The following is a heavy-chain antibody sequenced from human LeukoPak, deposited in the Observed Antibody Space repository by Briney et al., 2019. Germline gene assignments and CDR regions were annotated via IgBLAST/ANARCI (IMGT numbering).Heavy chain of an antibody. V-gene: IGHV3-23*01. Sequence: PGGSLRLSCAASGFTFRNYVMSWVRQAPGKGLEWVSAISGSGGSTYYADSVKGRFTISRDNSKNTLYLQMNSLRAEDTAVYYCAKSPRDFDWLLSPPYYFDYWGQGTLVTVSS. J-gene: IGHJ4*02. CDR1: GFTFRNYV. CDR2: ISGSGGST. CDR3: AKSPRDFDWLLSPPYYFDY. D-gene: IGHD3-9*01.